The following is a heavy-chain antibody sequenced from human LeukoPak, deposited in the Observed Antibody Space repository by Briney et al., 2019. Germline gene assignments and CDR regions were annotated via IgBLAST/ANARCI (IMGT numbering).Heavy chain of an antibody. V-gene: IGHV3-7*01. J-gene: IGHJ4*02. D-gene: IGHD3-3*01. CDR3: AREDYDFWSGYDD. Sequence: GGSLRLSCAASGFTFSSYAMSWVRQAPGKGLEWVANIKQDGSEKYYVDSVKGRFTISRDNAKNSLYLQMNSLRAEDTAVYYCAREDYDFWSGYDDWGQGTLVTVSS. CDR1: GFTFSSYA. CDR2: IKQDGSEK.